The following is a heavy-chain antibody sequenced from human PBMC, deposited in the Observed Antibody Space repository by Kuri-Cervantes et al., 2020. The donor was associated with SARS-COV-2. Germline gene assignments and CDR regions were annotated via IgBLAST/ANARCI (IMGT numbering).Heavy chain of an antibody. CDR1: GYTFTSYG. CDR2: ISGNNDKT. Sequence: ASVKVSCKASGYTFTSYGISWVRQAPGQGLEWMGWISGNNDKTKYAERLQGRVTMITDTSTSTAYMEVRGLRSDDTAVYYCARGFVVVPAAIPGMDVWGQGTTVTVSS. D-gene: IGHD2-2*01. V-gene: IGHV1-18*01. CDR3: ARGFVVVPAAIPGMDV. J-gene: IGHJ6*02.